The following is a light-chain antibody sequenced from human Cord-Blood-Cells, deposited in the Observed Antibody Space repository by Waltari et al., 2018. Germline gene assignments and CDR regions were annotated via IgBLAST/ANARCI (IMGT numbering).Light chain of an antibody. V-gene: IGLV2-11*01. CDR1: SSDVGGYNY. Sequence: QSALTQPRPVSGPPGQSVTISCTGTSSDVGGYNYVSWYTRHPGKAPKLMIYDVSKRPSGVPDRFSGSKSGNTASLNISGLQAEDEAYYYCCSYAGSYTYVFGTGTKVTVL. J-gene: IGLJ1*01. CDR3: CSYAGSYTYV. CDR2: DVS.